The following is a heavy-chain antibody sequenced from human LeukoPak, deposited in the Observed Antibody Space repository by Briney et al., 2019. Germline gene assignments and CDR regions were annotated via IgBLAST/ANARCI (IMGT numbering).Heavy chain of an antibody. CDR3: ARLITIFGVSIREFDY. J-gene: IGHJ4*02. Sequence: SGPALVKPTETLTLTCTVSGFSLSNARMGVSWIRQPPGKALEWLALIYWNGDNHFSPSLKSRLTITKDTSKNQVVLIMTNMDPVDTATYYCARLITIFGVSIREFDYWGQGTLVTVSS. V-gene: IGHV2-5*01. D-gene: IGHD3-3*01. CDR1: GFSLSNARMG. CDR2: IYWNGDN.